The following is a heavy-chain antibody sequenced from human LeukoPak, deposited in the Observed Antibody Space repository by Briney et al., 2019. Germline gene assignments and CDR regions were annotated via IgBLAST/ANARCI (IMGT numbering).Heavy chain of an antibody. Sequence: ASVKVSCKVSGKTLSDLSIHWLRQPPGKGLEWLGGSDPEDGERIYAQMFQGRVTMTEDTSIDTAYMELSSLRAEDTAVYYCVTGFTTMAVDYFDYWGQGTLVTVSP. CDR2: SDPEDGER. D-gene: IGHD5-18*01. CDR1: GKTLSDLS. V-gene: IGHV1-24*01. J-gene: IGHJ4*02. CDR3: VTGFTTMAVDYFDY.